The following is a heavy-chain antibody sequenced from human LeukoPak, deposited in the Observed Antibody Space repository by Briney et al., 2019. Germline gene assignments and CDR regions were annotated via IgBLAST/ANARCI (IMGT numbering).Heavy chain of an antibody. D-gene: IGHD6-6*01. Sequence: PSETLSLTCTVSGGSIGSYYWSWIWQPPGKGLEWIGYIYYSGSTNYNPSLKSRVTISVDTSKNQFSLKLSSVTAADTAVYYCASSSIAARGAFDYWGQGTLVTVSS. J-gene: IGHJ4*02. V-gene: IGHV4-59*01. CDR1: GGSIGSYY. CDR3: ASSSIAARGAFDY. CDR2: IYYSGST.